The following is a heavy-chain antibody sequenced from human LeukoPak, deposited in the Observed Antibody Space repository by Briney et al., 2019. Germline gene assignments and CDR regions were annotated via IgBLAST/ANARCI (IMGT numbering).Heavy chain of an antibody. CDR2: IIPIFGTA. V-gene: IGHV1-69*05. Sequence: SVKVSCKASGGTFSSYAISWVRQAPGQGLGWMGGIIPIFGTANYAQKFQGRVTITTDESTSTAYMELSSLRSEDTAVYYCATSMTTVTTFDYWGQGTLVTVSS. J-gene: IGHJ4*02. CDR1: GGTFSSYA. CDR3: ATSMTTVTTFDY. D-gene: IGHD4-17*01.